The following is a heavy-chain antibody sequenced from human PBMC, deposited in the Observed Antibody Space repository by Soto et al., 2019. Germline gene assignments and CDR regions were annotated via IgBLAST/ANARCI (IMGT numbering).Heavy chain of an antibody. D-gene: IGHD2-2*01. V-gene: IGHV3-74*01. J-gene: IGHJ6*04. CDR1: GFAFESYW. CDR2: ISNNGIII. CDR3: ARAGQATCRYISCFAYSPDV. Sequence: EVQLVESGGGLVQAGGSLRLSCAASGFAFESYWMHWVRQVPGKGLVWVSRISNNGIIITYADSVKGRFTISRDNAKNTLSRQINSLRGADTAVYYCARAGQATCRYISCFAYSPDVCGKGTTVIVST.